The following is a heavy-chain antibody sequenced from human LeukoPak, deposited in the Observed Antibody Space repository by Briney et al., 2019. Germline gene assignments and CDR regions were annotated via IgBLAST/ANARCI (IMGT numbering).Heavy chain of an antibody. CDR1: GFTFSTYD. Sequence: GRSLRLSCAASGFTFSTYDMHWVRQAPGKGLEWVAVISYDGSNEYYADSVKGRFTISRDNSKNTLYLQMNSLRAEDTAVYYCAGQYDILTGYPFDYWGQGTLVTVSS. CDR3: AGQYDILTGYPFDY. CDR2: ISYDGSNE. V-gene: IGHV3-30*03. J-gene: IGHJ4*02. D-gene: IGHD3-9*01.